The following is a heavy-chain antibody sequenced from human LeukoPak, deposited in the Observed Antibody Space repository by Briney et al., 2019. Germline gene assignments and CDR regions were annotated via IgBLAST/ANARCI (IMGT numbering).Heavy chain of an antibody. Sequence: SETLSLTCTVSGYSISSGYYWGWIRQPPGKGLEWIGSIYHSGSTYYNPSLKSRVTISVDTSKNQFSLKLSSATAADTAVYYCARGGGSDNWFDPWGQGTLVTVSS. CDR3: ARGGGSDNWFDP. CDR2: IYHSGST. D-gene: IGHD3-10*01. V-gene: IGHV4-38-2*02. CDR1: GYSISSGYY. J-gene: IGHJ5*02.